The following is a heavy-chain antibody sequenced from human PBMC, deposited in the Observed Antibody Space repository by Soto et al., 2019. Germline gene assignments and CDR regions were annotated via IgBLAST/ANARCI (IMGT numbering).Heavy chain of an antibody. CDR3: AGGDSGSYYNFDY. Sequence: GASVKVSCKASGYTFTSYAMHWVRQAPGQRLEWMGWINAGNGNTKYSQKFQGRVTITRDTSASTAYMELSSLRSEDTAVYYCAGGDSGSYYNFDYWGQGTLVTVSS. CDR2: INAGNGNT. D-gene: IGHD1-26*01. CDR1: GYTFTSYA. J-gene: IGHJ4*02. V-gene: IGHV1-3*01.